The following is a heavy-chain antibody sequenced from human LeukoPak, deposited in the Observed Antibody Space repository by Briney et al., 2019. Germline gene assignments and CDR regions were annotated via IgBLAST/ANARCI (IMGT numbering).Heavy chain of an antibody. CDR1: GFTFSSYA. J-gene: IGHJ5*02. Sequence: PGGSLRLSCAASGFTFSSYAMSWVRQAPGKGLEWVSAISGSGGSTYYADSVKGRFTISRDNSKNTLYLQMNSLRAEDTAVYYCAGLKYYSSSWPNWFDPWGQGTLVTVSS. CDR2: ISGSGGST. V-gene: IGHV3-23*01. CDR3: AGLKYYSSSWPNWFDP. D-gene: IGHD6-13*01.